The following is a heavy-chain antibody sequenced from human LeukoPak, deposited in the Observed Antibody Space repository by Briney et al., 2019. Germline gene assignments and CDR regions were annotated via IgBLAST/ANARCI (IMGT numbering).Heavy chain of an antibody. D-gene: IGHD2-2*01. Sequence: GGSLRLSCAASGFTFSSYAMHWVRQAPGKGLEWVAVISSDENNKSYADSVKGRFTIPRDNSKNTLYLQMNSLRAEDTAVYYCARVGSTSKDYYFYGMDVWGQGTTVTVSS. CDR2: ISSDENNK. CDR1: GFTFSSYA. V-gene: IGHV3-30-3*01. CDR3: ARVGSTSKDYYFYGMDV. J-gene: IGHJ6*02.